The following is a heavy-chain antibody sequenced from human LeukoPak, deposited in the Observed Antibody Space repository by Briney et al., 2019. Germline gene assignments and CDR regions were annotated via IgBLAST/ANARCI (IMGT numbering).Heavy chain of an antibody. J-gene: IGHJ4*02. CDR1: GGSISTFY. Sequence: SETLSLTCTVSGGSISTFYWSWIRQPPGKGLEWIGYIYYSGSTNYNPSLKSRVTISLDTSKNQFSLKLSSVTAADTAVYYCARIEMATISSPTPIFDYWGQGTLVTVSS. CDR2: IYYSGST. CDR3: ARIEMATISSPTPIFDY. D-gene: IGHD5-24*01. V-gene: IGHV4-59*01.